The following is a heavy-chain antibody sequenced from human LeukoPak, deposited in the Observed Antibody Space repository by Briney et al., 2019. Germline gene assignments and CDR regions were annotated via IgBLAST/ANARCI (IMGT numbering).Heavy chain of an antibody. CDR3: TKILPVGATESRDY. CDR2: IRSKANSYAT. D-gene: IGHD1-26*01. V-gene: IGHV3-73*01. J-gene: IGHJ4*02. Sequence: GGSLRLSCAASGFTFSGSAMHWVRQASGKGLEWVGRIRSKANSYATAYAASVKGRFTISRDDSKDTAYLQMNSLKTEDTAVYYCTKILPVGATESRDYWGQGTPVTVSS. CDR1: GFTFSGSA.